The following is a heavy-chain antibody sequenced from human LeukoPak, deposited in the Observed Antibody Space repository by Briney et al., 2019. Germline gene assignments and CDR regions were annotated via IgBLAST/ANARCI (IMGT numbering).Heavy chain of an antibody. Sequence: SETLSLTCTVSGVSITSGTYYWTWIRHPAGKGLEWIGRIYSTGRVNYNPSLKSRVTMLLDTSKNHISLKLTSVTAADTAIYFCARASETAMITLWGQGTLVTVSS. CDR1: GVSITSGTYY. V-gene: IGHV4-61*02. CDR3: ARASETAMITL. CDR2: IYSTGRV. D-gene: IGHD5-18*01. J-gene: IGHJ4*02.